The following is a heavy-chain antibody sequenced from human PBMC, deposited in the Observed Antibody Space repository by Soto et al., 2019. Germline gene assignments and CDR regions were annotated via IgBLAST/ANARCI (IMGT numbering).Heavy chain of an antibody. CDR2: IIPIFGTA. CDR1: GGTSSSYA. J-gene: IGHJ5*02. CDR3: ARCPYGIAARPSWFDP. D-gene: IGHD6-6*01. Sequence: GASVKVSCKASGGTSSSYAISWVRQAPGQGLEWMGGIIPIFGTANYAQKFQGRVTITADESTSTAYMELSSLRSEDTAVYYCARCPYGIAARPSWFDPWGQGTLLTVSS. V-gene: IGHV1-69*13.